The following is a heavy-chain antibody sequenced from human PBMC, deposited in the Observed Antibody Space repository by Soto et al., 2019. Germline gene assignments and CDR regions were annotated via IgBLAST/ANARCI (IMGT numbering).Heavy chain of an antibody. D-gene: IGHD2-2*01. Sequence: SETRSLTCAVSGYSISSGYYLGWILQPPGKGLEWIGSLYRSGSAYYNPSLKSRVTISIDTSKNQFSLRLSSVTAADTALYYCVRASMPKAHFDSWGQGTLVTVSS. CDR1: GYSISSGYY. J-gene: IGHJ4*02. V-gene: IGHV4-38-2*01. CDR2: LYRSGSA. CDR3: VRASMPKAHFDS.